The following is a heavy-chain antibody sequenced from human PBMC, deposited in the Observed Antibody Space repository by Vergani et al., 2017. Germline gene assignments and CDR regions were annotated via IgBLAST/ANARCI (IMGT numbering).Heavy chain of an antibody. V-gene: IGHV4-34*01. CDR1: GGSFSGYY. Sequence: QVQLQQWGAGLLKPSETLSLTSAVYGGSFSGYYWSWIRQPPGKGLEWIGEINHSGNTNYNPSLKSRVTISVDTSKNQFSLKLSSVTAADTAVYYCATIGYRRWGYYFDYWGQGILVTVSS. D-gene: IGHD2-2*02. CDR2: INHSGNT. CDR3: ATIGYRRWGYYFDY. J-gene: IGHJ4*02.